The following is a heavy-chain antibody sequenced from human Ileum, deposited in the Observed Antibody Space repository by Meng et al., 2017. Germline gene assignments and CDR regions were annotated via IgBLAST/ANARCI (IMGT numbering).Heavy chain of an antibody. Sequence: GESLKISCAASGFTFNAYDMSWVRQTPGKGLEWISSTSSGGGFIYYADSVKGRFTISRDNAKTSLDLQMNSLRVEDTALYYCARGFGGRYRDGLFYLDYWGQGNLVTVSS. D-gene: IGHD3-16*02. J-gene: IGHJ4*02. V-gene: IGHV3-21*01. CDR3: ARGFGGRYRDGLFYLDY. CDR2: TSSGGGFI. CDR1: GFTFNAYD.